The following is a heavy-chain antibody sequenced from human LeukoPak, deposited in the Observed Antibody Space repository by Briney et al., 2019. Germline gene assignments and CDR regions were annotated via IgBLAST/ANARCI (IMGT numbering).Heavy chain of an antibody. CDR2: IYSGGST. J-gene: IGHJ5*02. CDR3: ARDKAASPNNWFDP. Sequence: GGSLRLSCAASGFTVSSNYMSWVHQAPGKGLEWVSVIYSGGSTYYADSVKGRFTISRDNSKNTLYLQMNSLRAEDTAVYYCARDKAASPNNWFDPWGQGTLVTVSS. D-gene: IGHD6-25*01. CDR1: GFTVSSNY. V-gene: IGHV3-66*01.